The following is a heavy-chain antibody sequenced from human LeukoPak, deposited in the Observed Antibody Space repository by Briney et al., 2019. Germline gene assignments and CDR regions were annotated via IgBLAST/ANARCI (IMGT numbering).Heavy chain of an antibody. J-gene: IGHJ4*02. D-gene: IGHD2-15*01. CDR1: GFTFSDYY. CDR2: ISSSGSTI. CDR3: ARDPDCSGGSCYGSFDY. V-gene: IGHV3-11*01. Sequence: GGSLRLSCAASGFTFSDYYMSWIRQAPGKGLEWVSYISSSGSTIYYADSVKGRFTISRDNAKNSLYLQMNSLRAEDTAAYYCARDPDCSGGSCYGSFDYWGQGTLVTVSS.